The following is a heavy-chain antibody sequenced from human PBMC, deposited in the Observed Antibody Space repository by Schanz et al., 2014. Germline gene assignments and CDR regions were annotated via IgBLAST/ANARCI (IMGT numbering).Heavy chain of an antibody. CDR1: GFTFRDYY. CDR3: ASPSGYSDYGTYFDF. J-gene: IGHJ4*02. Sequence: EQLLQSGGGLVQPGGSLRLSCAASGFTFRDYYMSWIRQAPGKGLEWVAVISYDGRNKYYADSVKGRFTISRDNSKNTLYLQMNSLRTEDTAVYYCASPSGYSDYGTYFDFWGQGTLVTVSS. D-gene: IGHD5-12*01. CDR2: ISYDGRNK. V-gene: IGHV3-30-3*01.